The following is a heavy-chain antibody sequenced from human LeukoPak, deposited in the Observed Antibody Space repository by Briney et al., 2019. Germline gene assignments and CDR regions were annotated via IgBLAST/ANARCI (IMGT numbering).Heavy chain of an antibody. CDR1: GYTFTSYD. V-gene: IGHV1-8*01. CDR3: ARYDCSGGSCYSDY. Sequence: ASVKVSCKASGYTFTSYDINWVRQATGQGLEWMGWMNPNSGNTGYAQKFQGRVTMTRNTSISTAYMELSSLRSEDTAVYYCARYDCSGGSCYSDYWGQGTLVTVSS. J-gene: IGHJ4*02. D-gene: IGHD2-15*01. CDR2: MNPNSGNT.